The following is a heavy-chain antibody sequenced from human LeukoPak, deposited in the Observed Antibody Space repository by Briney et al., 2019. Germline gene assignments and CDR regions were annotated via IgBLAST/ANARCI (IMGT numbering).Heavy chain of an antibody. J-gene: IGHJ3*02. V-gene: IGHV4-38-2*02. D-gene: IGHD6-6*01. Sequence: SETLSLTCAVSGYSISSGYYWGRIRQPPGKGLEWIGSIYHNGNTYYNPSLKSRVTISVDTSKNQFSLKLSSVTAADTAVSYCAREYSSSSRAFDIWGQGTMVTVSS. CDR3: AREYSSSSRAFDI. CDR1: GYSISSGYY. CDR2: IYHNGNT.